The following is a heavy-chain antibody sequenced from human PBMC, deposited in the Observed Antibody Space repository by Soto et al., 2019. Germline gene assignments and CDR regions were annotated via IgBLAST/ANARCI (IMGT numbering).Heavy chain of an antibody. J-gene: IGHJ4*02. CDR3: AKGSIEYSASVDN. CDR2: ISARGGSS. Sequence: VQLLESGGGLVQPGGSLILSCAASGFSFSSYAMVWVRQAPGKGLEWVSVISARGGSSYFADSVKGRFTISRDNSKNVLSLEMNSLRADDTAIYFCAKGSIEYSASVDNWGQGTLVLVSS. CDR1: GFSFSSYA. D-gene: IGHD5-12*01. V-gene: IGHV3-23*01.